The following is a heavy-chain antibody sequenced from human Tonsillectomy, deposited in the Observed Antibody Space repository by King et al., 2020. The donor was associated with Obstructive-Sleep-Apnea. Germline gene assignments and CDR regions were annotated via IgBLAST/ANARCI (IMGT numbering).Heavy chain of an antibody. J-gene: IGHJ4*02. CDR2: NSYSGSS. V-gene: IGHV4-59*08. CDR1: GGSISSYY. Sequence: VQLQESGPGLVKPSETLSLTCTVSGGSISSYYWNWVRQPPGKGLEWIGYNSYSGSSNYNPSLTSRVTILVDTSKNHFSLKLSSVTAADTAVYWCARGYASGWTGGFDYWGQGALVTVSS. CDR3: ARGYASGWTGGFDY. D-gene: IGHD6-19*01.